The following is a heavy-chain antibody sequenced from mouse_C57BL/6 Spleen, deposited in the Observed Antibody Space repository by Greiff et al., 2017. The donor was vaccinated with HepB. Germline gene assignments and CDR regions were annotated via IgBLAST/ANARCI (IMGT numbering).Heavy chain of an antibody. V-gene: IGHV1-18*01. CDR1: GYTFTDYN. J-gene: IGHJ2*01. CDR2: INPNNGGT. CDR3: ARQNWDGDYFDY. Sequence: VQLQQSGPELVKPGASVKIPCKASGYTFTDYNMDWVKQSHGKSLEWIGDINPNNGGTIYNQKFKGKATLTVDKSSSTAYMELRSLTSEDTAVYYCARQNWDGDYFDYWGQGTTLTVSS. D-gene: IGHD4-1*01.